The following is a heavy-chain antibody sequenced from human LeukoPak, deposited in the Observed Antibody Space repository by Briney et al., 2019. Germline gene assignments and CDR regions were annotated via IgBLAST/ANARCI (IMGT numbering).Heavy chain of an antibody. V-gene: IGHV1-69*05. CDR3: ARSSIAARHSFDY. J-gene: IGHJ4*02. CDR1: GGTFSSYA. Sequence: ASVKVCCKASGGTFSSYAISWVRQAPGQGLEWMGGIIPIFGTANYAQKFQGRVTITTDESTSTAYMELSSLRSEDTAVYYCARSSIAARHSFDYWGQGTLVTVSS. D-gene: IGHD6-6*01. CDR2: IIPIFGTA.